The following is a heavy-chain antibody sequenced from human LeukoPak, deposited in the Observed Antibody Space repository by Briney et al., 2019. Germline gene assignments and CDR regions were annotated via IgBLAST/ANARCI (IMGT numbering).Heavy chain of an antibody. J-gene: IGHJ6*03. CDR1: GGSISSYY. Sequence: PSETLSLTCTVSGGSISSYYWSWIRQPPGKGLEWIGYIYYSGSTNYNPSLKSRVTISVDTSKNQFSLKLSSVTAADTAVYYCVAARTNYYYYYMDVWGKGTTVTVSS. V-gene: IGHV4-59*01. CDR2: IYYSGST. D-gene: IGHD6-6*01. CDR3: VAARTNYYYYYMDV.